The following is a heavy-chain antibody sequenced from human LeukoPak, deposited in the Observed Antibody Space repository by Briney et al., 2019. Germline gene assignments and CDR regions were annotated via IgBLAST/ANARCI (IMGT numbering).Heavy chain of an antibody. D-gene: IGHD3-22*01. CDR2: IIPIFGTA. V-gene: IGHV1-69*05. CDR1: GGTFSSYA. J-gene: IGHJ4*02. Sequence: SVKVSCKASGGTFSSYAISWVRQAPGQGLEWMGGIIPIFGTANYAQKFQGRVTITTDESTSTAYMELSSLRSEDTAVYYCARYSSGYYSPLSWGQGTLVTVSS. CDR3: ARYSSGYYSPLS.